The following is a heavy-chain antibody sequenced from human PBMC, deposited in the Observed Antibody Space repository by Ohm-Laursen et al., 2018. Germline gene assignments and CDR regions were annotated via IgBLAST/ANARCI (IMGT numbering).Heavy chain of an antibody. Sequence: QTLSLTCAVSGGSITSNGYHWSWIRQPPGKGLEWIGYISYSGSTYYNPSLRSLVTISLDTSKNQFSLSLTSVMAADTAIYFCAGGYQLPYYWGQGSLVTVSS. V-gene: IGHV4-31*01. J-gene: IGHJ4*02. CDR3: AGGYQLPYY. CDR1: GGSITSNGYH. CDR2: ISYSGST. D-gene: IGHD2-2*01.